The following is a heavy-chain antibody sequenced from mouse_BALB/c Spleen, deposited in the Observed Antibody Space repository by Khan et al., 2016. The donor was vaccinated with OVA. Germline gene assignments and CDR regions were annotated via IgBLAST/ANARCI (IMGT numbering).Heavy chain of an antibody. J-gene: IGHJ3*01. V-gene: IGHV1S81*02. CDR2: INPNNGGT. D-gene: IGHD2-2*01. CDR3: TRSGYGSFAY. CDR1: GYTFSSYY. Sequence: QVQLKESGAELVKPGASVTLSCKASGYTFSSYYLYWVKQRPGQGLEWIGEINPNNGGTNFNEKFKSKATLTVDKSSSTAYMQLSSLTSEDSAVYYCTRSGYGSFAYWGQGTLVTVSA.